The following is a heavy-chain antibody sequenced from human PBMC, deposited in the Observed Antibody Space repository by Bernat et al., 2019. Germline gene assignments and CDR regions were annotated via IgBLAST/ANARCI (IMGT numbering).Heavy chain of an antibody. D-gene: IGHD2-15*01. J-gene: IGHJ4*02. CDR3: TTRIVVVVAEGFDY. CDR2: IKSKTDGGTT. CDR1: GFTFSNAW. V-gene: IGHV3-15*01. Sequence: EVQLVESGGGLVKPGGSLRLSCAASGFTFSNAWMSWVRQAPGKGLEWVGRIKSKTDGGTTDYAAPVKGRFTISRDDSKNTLYLQMNSLKPEDTAVYYCTTRIVVVVAEGFDYWGQGTLVTVSS.